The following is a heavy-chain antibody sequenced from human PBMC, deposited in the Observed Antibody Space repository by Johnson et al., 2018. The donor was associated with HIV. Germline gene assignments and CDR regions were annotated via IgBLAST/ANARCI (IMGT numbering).Heavy chain of an antibody. CDR1: GFTFSDYY. J-gene: IGHJ3*02. D-gene: IGHD3-22*01. Sequence: VQLVESGGGVVQPGRSLRLSCAASGFTFSDYYMSWIRQAPGKGLEWVGRIKSKAYGGTTEYAASVKGRFTISRDDSKSIAYLLMNSLKTEDTAMYYCARGGTMIVVVITYDAFDIWGQGTMVTVSS. CDR2: IKSKAYGGTT. V-gene: IGHV3-71*04. CDR3: ARGGTMIVVVITYDAFDI.